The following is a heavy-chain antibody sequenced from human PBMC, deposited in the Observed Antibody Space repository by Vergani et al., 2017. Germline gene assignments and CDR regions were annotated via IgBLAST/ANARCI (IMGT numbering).Heavy chain of an antibody. CDR1: GGSISSGGYY. V-gene: IGHV4-31*03. Sequence: QVQLQESGPGLVKPSQTLSLTCTVSGGSISSGGYYWSWIRQHPGKGLEWIGYIYYSGSTYYNPSLKSRVTISVDTSKNQFSLKLSSGTAADTAVYYCARAQYGITGTTVYFDYWGQGTLVTVSS. D-gene: IGHD1-7*01. CDR3: ARAQYGITGTTVYFDY. CDR2: IYYSGST. J-gene: IGHJ4*02.